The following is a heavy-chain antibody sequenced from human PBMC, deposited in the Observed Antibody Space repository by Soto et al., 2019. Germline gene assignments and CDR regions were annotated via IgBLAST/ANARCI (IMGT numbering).Heavy chain of an antibody. CDR1: GYTFSVYG. Sequence: QVPLVQSGAEVKEPGASVKVPCKTSGYTFSVYGISWVRQAPGQGLEWMGWISVYNGKTDYIQKLQGRVTMTTDTATSTAYMELRSLRSDDTAVYYCARWVDNYFRGSPTDYWGQGTLVTVSS. CDR3: ARWVDNYFRGSPTDY. CDR2: ISVYNGKT. J-gene: IGHJ4*02. D-gene: IGHD3-16*01. V-gene: IGHV1-18*01.